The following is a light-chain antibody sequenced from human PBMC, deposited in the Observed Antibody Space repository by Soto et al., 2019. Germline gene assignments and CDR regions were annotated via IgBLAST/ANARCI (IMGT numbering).Light chain of an antibody. CDR2: GAS. Sequence: EIVLTQSPGTLSLSPGERATLSCRASHSVTSRYLAWYQQKPGQAPRLLIYGASNRPTGIPDRFSGSGSGTDFTLTISRLEPEDFAGYFCQQYGSFKWTFGQGTKVEIK. J-gene: IGKJ1*01. V-gene: IGKV3-20*01. CDR1: HSVTSRY. CDR3: QQYGSFKWT.